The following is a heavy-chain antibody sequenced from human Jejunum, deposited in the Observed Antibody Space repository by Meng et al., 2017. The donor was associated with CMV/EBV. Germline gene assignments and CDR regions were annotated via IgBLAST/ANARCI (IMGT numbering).Heavy chain of an antibody. CDR3: ARESPNGSYDY. D-gene: IGHD1-26*01. J-gene: IGHJ4*02. CDR1: GFNFSNYP. Sequence: AASGFNFSNYPMHWVRQATGKGLESVSAVSYNGDSTYYADAVKGRFTISRDNSKDTLFLQMGSLRTEDMAVYYCARESPNGSYDYWGQGTLVTVSS. V-gene: IGHV3-64*02. CDR2: VSYNGDST.